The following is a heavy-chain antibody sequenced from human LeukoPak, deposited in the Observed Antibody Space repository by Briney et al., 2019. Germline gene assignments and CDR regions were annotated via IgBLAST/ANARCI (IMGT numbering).Heavy chain of an antibody. CDR3: LIDRIGRAFDV. CDR1: GYTFTDHY. V-gene: IGHV1-69-2*01. CDR2: VDPEDGET. J-gene: IGHJ6*02. Sequence: ASVKISCKASGYTFTDHYIHWVQQAPGKGPEWMGRVDPEDGETIYGEKFQGRITIAADTSTDTAYIELTSVRADDTAVYYCLIDRIGRAFDVWGQGTSVSIS.